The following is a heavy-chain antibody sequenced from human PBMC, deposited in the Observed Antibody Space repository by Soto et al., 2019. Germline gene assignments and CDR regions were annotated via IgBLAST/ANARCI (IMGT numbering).Heavy chain of an antibody. D-gene: IGHD5-18*01. V-gene: IGHV2-5*02. Sequence: QITLKESGPTLVKPTQTLTLTCTFSGFSLSTSGVGVGWIRQPPGKALEWLALIYWDDDKRYSPSLKSRLTITKDTSKNQVVLTMTIMDPVDTATYYCAHSRERGYSYGGGAFDIWGQGTMVTVSS. J-gene: IGHJ3*02. CDR1: GFSLSTSGVG. CDR3: AHSRERGYSYGGGAFDI. CDR2: IYWDDDK.